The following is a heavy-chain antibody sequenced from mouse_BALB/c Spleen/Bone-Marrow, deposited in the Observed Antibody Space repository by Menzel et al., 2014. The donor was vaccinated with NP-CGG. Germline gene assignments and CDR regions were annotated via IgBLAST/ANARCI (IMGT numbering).Heavy chain of an antibody. J-gene: IGHJ2*01. CDR1: GFTFSDYY. D-gene: IGHD1-1*01. CDR3: ARGSGEFDY. V-gene: IGHV5-4*02. CDR2: ISDGGSYT. Sequence: EVKLVESGGGLVKPGGSLKLSCAASGFTFSDYYMYWVRQTPEKRLEWVATISDGGSYTYYPDSVKGRFTISRDNAKNNLCLQMGGLEAEDRAMCDCARGSGEFDYWGQGTALTVSS.